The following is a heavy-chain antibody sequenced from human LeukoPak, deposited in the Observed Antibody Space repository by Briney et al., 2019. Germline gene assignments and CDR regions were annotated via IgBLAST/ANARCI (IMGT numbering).Heavy chain of an antibody. CDR3: AKDGY. CDR1: GFTIHDDA. V-gene: IGHV3-30*18. CDR2: ISYDGSNK. J-gene: IGHJ4*02. Sequence: GGSLRLSCAASGFTIHDDAMHWVRQAPGKGLEWVAVISYDGSNKYYADSVKGRFTISRDNSKNTLYLQMNSLRAEDTAVYYCAKDGYWGQGTLVTVSS.